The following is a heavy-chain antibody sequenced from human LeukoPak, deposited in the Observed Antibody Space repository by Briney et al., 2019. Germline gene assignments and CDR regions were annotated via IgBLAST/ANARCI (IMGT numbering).Heavy chain of an antibody. J-gene: IGHJ4*02. D-gene: IGHD6-19*01. V-gene: IGHV5-10-1*01. CDR2: IDPSDSYT. CDR3: ARQNIAVSASDY. Sequence: GASLKISSKGSGYTFTNHWISWVRQMPGKGLEWMGKIDPSDSYTNYSPSFQGHVTISADKSISTAYLQWSSLKASDTAMYYCARQNIAVSASDYWGQGTLVTVSS. CDR1: GYTFTNHW.